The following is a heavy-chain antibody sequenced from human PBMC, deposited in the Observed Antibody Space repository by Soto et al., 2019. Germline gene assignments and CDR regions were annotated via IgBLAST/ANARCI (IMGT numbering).Heavy chain of an antibody. J-gene: IGHJ6*03. D-gene: IGHD6-6*01. Sequence: QVQLQESGPGLVKPSETLSLTCTVSGGSTSTYFWSWIRQPPGKGLEWIGYIYYSGSTNYNPSLKRRVTISVDMIKTQFSLELRSVTAADTAVYYCARGLRKARLNYYYMDGWGRGTTVTVSS. CDR3: ARGLRKARLNYYYMDG. V-gene: IGHV4-59*01. CDR1: GGSTSTYF. CDR2: IYYSGST.